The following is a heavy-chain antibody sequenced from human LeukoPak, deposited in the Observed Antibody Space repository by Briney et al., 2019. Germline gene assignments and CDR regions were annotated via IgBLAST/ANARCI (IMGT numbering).Heavy chain of an antibody. V-gene: IGHV3-30*03. CDR1: GFTFSSYG. J-gene: IGHJ4*02. D-gene: IGHD5-12*01. CDR2: ISYDGSNK. Sequence: QPGGSLRLSCAASGFTFSSYGMHWVRQAPGKGLEWVAVISYDGSNKYYADSVKGRFTISRDNAKNSLYLQMNSLRAEDTAVYYCAREDQRGGYDQKYDYWGQGTLVTVSS. CDR3: AREDQRGGYDQKYDY.